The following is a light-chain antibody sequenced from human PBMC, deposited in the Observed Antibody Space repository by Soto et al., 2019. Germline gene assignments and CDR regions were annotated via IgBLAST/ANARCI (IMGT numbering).Light chain of an antibody. CDR1: QSVSSN. Sequence: EIVMTQSPATLSVSPGERATISFRSSQSVSSNLAWYQKKPGKAPRLLIYGASTRATGIPARFSGSGSGTDFTLTISSLQSEDFAVYYCQQYDKWPTWTFGQGTKVDIK. J-gene: IGKJ1*01. CDR3: QQYDKWPTWT. V-gene: IGKV3-15*01. CDR2: GAS.